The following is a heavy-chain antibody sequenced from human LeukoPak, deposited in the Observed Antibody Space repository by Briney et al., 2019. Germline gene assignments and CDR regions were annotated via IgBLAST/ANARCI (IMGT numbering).Heavy chain of an antibody. CDR2: ISYDGSNE. Sequence: PGRSLRLSCAASGFTFSGYAMHWVRQAPGKGLEWVAVISYDGSNEYYADSVKGRFTISRDNSKNTLYLQMNSLRAEDTAVYYCARDHSSGYSDYWGQGTLVTVSS. CDR3: ARDHSSGYSDY. D-gene: IGHD3-22*01. J-gene: IGHJ4*02. CDR1: GFTFSGYA. V-gene: IGHV3-30-3*01.